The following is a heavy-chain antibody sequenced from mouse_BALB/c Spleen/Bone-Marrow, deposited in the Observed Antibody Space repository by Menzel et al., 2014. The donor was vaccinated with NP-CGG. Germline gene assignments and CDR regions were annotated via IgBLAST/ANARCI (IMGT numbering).Heavy chain of an antibody. CDR3: ARCYYGNYFDY. CDR1: GYTFTSYW. Sequence: VQRVESGAELVKPGASVKLSCKASGYTFTSYWMHWVKQRPGQGLEWIGEINPSNGRTNYNEKFKSKATLTEDKSSSTAYMQLSSLTSEDSAVYYCARCYYGNYFDYWGQGTTLTVSS. D-gene: IGHD2-1*01. CDR2: INPSNGRT. J-gene: IGHJ2*01. V-gene: IGHV1S81*02.